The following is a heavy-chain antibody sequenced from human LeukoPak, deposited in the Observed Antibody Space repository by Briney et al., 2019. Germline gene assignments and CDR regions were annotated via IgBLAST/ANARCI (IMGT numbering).Heavy chain of an antibody. J-gene: IGHJ3*02. D-gene: IGHD6-6*01. CDR1: GYTFTGYY. CDR3: ARLREYSSSREAIDI. CDR2: INPNSGGT. V-gene: IGHV1-2*02. Sequence: ASVKVSCKASGYTFTGYYMHWVRQAPGQGLEWMGWINPNSGGTNYAQKFQGRVTMTRDTSISTACMELSRLRSDDTAVYYCARLREYSSSREAIDIWGQGTMVTVSS.